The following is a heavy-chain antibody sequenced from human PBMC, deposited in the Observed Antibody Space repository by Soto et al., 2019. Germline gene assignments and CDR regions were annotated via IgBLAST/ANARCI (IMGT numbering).Heavy chain of an antibody. J-gene: IGHJ5*02. D-gene: IGHD3-3*01. V-gene: IGHV5-51*01. CDR1: GYSFTNYW. CDR3: ARLEWLSLAAWLDP. CDR2: IYPDDSDT. Sequence: GESLKISCKGSGYSFTNYWIGWVRQMPGKGLECMGMIYPDDSDTKYSPSFQGQVTFSADKSINTAYLQWSSLKASDTAIYYCARLEWLSLAAWLDPWGQGTMVTVYS.